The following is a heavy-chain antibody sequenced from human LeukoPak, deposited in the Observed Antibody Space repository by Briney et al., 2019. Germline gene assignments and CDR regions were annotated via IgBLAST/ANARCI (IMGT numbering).Heavy chain of an antibody. CDR1: GGTFSSYA. D-gene: IGHD6-13*01. V-gene: IGHV1-69*05. J-gene: IGHJ4*02. Sequence: SVKVSCKASGGTFSSYAISWVRQAPGQGLEWMGGIIPIFGTANYAQKFQGRVTITTDESTSTAYMELSSLRSEDTAVYYCAREGYSNSLKYFDYGSQETLVTVSS. CDR3: AREGYSNSLKYFDY. CDR2: IIPIFGTA.